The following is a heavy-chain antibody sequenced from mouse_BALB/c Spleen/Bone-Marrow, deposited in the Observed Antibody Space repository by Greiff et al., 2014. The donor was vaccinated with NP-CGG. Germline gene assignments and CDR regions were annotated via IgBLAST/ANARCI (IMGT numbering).Heavy chain of an antibody. V-gene: IGHV1-80*01. Sequence: QVQLKESGAELVRPGSSVKISCKASGYAFSRYWMSWVKQRPGQGLEWIGQIYPGDGDTNYYGKFKDKATLTADKSSSTAYMHLSSLTSEDSAVYFCARQVVHDYWGQGTTLTVSS. CDR1: GYAFSRYW. CDR3: ARQVVHDY. CDR2: IYPGDGDT. J-gene: IGHJ2*01. D-gene: IGHD6-2*01.